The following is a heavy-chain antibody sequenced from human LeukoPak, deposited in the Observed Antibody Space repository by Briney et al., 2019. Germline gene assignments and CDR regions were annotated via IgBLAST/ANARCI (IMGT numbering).Heavy chain of an antibody. CDR1: GGTFSSYA. CDR3: ARGGVQLWFAHFDH. D-gene: IGHD5-18*01. CDR2: IIPIFGTA. J-gene: IGHJ4*02. V-gene: IGHV1-69*05. Sequence: GASVKVSCKASGGTFSSYAISWVRQAPGQGLEWMGGIIPIFGTANYAQKFQGKVTITTDESTSTAYMELSSLRSEDTAVYYCARGGVQLWFAHFDHWGQGTLVTVSS.